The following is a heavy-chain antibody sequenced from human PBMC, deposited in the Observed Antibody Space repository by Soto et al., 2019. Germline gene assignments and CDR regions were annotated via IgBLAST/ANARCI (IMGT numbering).Heavy chain of an antibody. CDR3: TREGALAGNWLDP. Sequence: ASVKVSCKTSGYTFTDFAMHRVRQAPGQSLEWMGWMNPASGNIKYLKKFEGRVNITRDTSVSTVYMDLRSLRSEDTAVYYCTREGALAGNWLDPWGQGTPVTVSS. D-gene: IGHD6-19*01. J-gene: IGHJ5*02. V-gene: IGHV1-3*01. CDR2: MNPASGNI. CDR1: GYTFTDFA.